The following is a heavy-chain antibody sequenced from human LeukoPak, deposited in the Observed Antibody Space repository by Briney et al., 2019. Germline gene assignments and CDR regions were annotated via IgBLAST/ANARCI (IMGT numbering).Heavy chain of an antibody. J-gene: IGHJ4*02. CDR1: GYTFTSYG. V-gene: IGHV1-18*03. D-gene: IGHD6-19*01. CDR3: ARDPGLAVAGTVFDY. Sequence: ASVKVSCKASGYTFTSYGISWVRQAPGQGLEWMGWISAYNGNTNYAQKLQGRVTMTTDTSTSTAYMELRSLRSDDMAVYYCARDPGLAVAGTVFDYWGQGTLVTVSS. CDR2: ISAYNGNT.